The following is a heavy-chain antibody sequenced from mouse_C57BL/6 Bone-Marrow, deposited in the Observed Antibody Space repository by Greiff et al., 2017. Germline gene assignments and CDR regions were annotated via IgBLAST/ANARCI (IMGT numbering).Heavy chain of an antibody. CDR2: IDPETGGT. Sequence: VQLQQSGAELVRPGASVTLSCKASGYTFTDYEMHWVKQTPVHGLEWIGAIDPETGGTAYNQKFKGKAILTADKSSSTAYMELRSLTSEDSAVYYCTKGIGGYFDVGGTGTTVTVSS. J-gene: IGHJ1*03. CDR1: GYTFTDYE. CDR3: TKGIGGYFDV. V-gene: IGHV1-15*01.